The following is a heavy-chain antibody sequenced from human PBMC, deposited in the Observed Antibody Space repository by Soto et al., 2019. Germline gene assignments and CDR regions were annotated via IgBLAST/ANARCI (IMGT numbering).Heavy chain of an antibody. J-gene: IGHJ4*02. CDR3: PNLQGWGPLDY. Sequence: PGGSLRLSCAASGFTFTNYDMSWVRQAPGKGLELVSFISGSGSGPYYADSVKGRFTISRDNAENTLYLQMNSLRVEDTAVYYSPNLQGWGPLDYGGQETLATVPS. CDR2: ISGSGSGP. D-gene: IGHD3-16*01. CDR1: GFTFTNYD. V-gene: IGHV3-23*01.